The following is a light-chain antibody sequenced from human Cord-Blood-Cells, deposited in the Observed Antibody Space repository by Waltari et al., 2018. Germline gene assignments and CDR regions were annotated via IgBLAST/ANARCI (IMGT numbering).Light chain of an antibody. Sequence: DIVMTQSPDSLAVSLGERATINCKSSKSVLYSPNNKNYLAWYQQKPGQPPKLLIYWASTRESGVPDRFSGSGSGTDFTLTISSLQAEDVAVYYCQQYYSTPYTFGQGTKLEIK. V-gene: IGKV4-1*01. CDR3: QQYYSTPYT. CDR1: KSVLYSPNNKNY. CDR2: WAS. J-gene: IGKJ2*01.